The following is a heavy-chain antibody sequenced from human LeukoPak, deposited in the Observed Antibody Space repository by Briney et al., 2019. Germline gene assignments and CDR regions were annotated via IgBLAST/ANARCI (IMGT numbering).Heavy chain of an antibody. D-gene: IGHD2-8*01. V-gene: IGHV1-46*01. J-gene: IGHJ4*02. Sequence: SCXXSXXTFTSXXXHWVXXAXXXXXXXXXVXXPXGGSTSYHQRFQGRVTMSRDTSTSTVYMELSRLRSEDTAVYYCARGGDIVLMVYAVPPSDFDYWGQGTLVTVSS. CDR3: ARGGDIVLMVYAVPPSDFDY. CDR2: XXPXGGST. CDR1: XXTFTSXX.